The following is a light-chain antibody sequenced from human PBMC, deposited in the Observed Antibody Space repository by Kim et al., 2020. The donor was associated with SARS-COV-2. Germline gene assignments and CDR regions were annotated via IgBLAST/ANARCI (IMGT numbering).Light chain of an antibody. CDR1: SGHSSYA. CDR3: QTWGTGIHVV. CDR2: LNSDGSH. J-gene: IGLJ2*01. V-gene: IGLV4-69*01. Sequence: VKLTCTLSSGHSSYAIAWHQQQPEKGHRYLMKLNSDGSHSKGDGIPDRFSGSSSGAERYLTISSLQSEDEADYYCQTWGTGIHVVFGGGTQLTVL.